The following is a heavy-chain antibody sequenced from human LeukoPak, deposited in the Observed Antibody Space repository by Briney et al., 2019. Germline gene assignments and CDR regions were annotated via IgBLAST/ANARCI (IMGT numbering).Heavy chain of an antibody. V-gene: IGHV3-23*01. J-gene: IGHJ4*02. Sequence: GGSLRLSCAASGFTFSSYAMSWVRQAPGKGLEWVSAISGSGGSTYSADSVKGRFTISRDNSKNTLYLQMNSLRAEDTAVYYCAKDVGSGSFFDWWGQGTLVTVSS. CDR2: ISGSGGST. CDR1: GFTFSSYA. D-gene: IGHD3-10*01. CDR3: AKDVGSGSFFDW.